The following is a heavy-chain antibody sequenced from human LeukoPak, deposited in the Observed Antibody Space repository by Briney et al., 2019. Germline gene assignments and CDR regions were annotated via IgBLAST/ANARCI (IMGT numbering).Heavy chain of an antibody. V-gene: IGHV1-69*11. J-gene: IGHJ4*02. CDR2: INPSGGST. CDR3: ARDSYDSSGSENY. Sequence: ASVKVSCKASGGSFSSYAISWVRQAPGQGLEWMGIINPSGGSTSYAQKFQGRVTITADESTSTAYMELSSLRSEDTAVYYCARDSYDSSGSENYWGQGTLVTVSS. D-gene: IGHD3-22*01. CDR1: GGSFSSYA.